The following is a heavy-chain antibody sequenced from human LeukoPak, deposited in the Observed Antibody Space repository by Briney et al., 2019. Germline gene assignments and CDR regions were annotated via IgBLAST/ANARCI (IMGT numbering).Heavy chain of an antibody. J-gene: IGHJ4*02. Sequence: HPGGSLRLSCAASGVTFNSYAMSWVRQAPGKGLEWVSAISGGGDITYYADSVTGRFTISRDNSKDTLFLQMHSLRPGDTAVYYCVREDTPATANYWGQGTLVTISS. CDR3: VREDTPATANY. CDR1: GVTFNSYA. CDR2: ISGGGDIT. V-gene: IGHV3-23*01. D-gene: IGHD2-21*02.